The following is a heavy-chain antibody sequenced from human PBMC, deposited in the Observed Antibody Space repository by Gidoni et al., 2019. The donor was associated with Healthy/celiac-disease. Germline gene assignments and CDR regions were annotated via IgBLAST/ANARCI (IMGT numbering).Heavy chain of an antibody. CDR3: ARGRVIVVVPAAIVWFDP. Sequence: QVQLQESGPGLVTPSQTLSLTCTVSGGPISSGGYYWSWIRQHQGKGLEWIGYIYSSGRTYYNPALKSRCTISLGTSKNQFSLKLSSVTAADTAVYYCARGRVIVVVPAAIVWFDPWGQGTLVTVSS. V-gene: IGHV4-31*03. CDR2: IYSSGRT. CDR1: GGPISSGGYY. J-gene: IGHJ5*02. D-gene: IGHD2-2*01.